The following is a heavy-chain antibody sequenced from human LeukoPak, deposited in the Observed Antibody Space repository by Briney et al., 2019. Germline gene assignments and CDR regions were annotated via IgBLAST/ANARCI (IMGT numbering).Heavy chain of an antibody. CDR3: ARAAYYYDSSGYFQH. V-gene: IGHV4-38-2*02. D-gene: IGHD3-22*01. J-gene: IGHJ1*01. Sequence: SETLSLTCTVSGGSISSGYYWGWIRQPPGKGLEWIGSIYHSGSTYYNPSLKSRVTISVDTSKNQFSLKLSSVTAADTAVYYCARAAYYYDSSGYFQHWGQGTLVTVSS. CDR1: GGSISSGYY. CDR2: IYHSGST.